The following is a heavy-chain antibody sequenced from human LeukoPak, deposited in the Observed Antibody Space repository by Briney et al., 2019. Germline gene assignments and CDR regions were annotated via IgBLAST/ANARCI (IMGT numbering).Heavy chain of an antibody. CDR1: GFTLSSYA. V-gene: IGHV3-23*01. D-gene: IGHD6-13*01. CDR3: AKLAIPGIAAATPGD. J-gene: IGHJ4*02. CDR2: TSSSDSGK. Sequence: GGSLRLSCVVSGFTLSSYAMSWVRQAPGKGLGWVAATSSSDSGKYHADSVRGRFTISRDNSKNTVYLQMNSLRAEDTAVYYCAKLAIPGIAAATPGDWGQGTLVTVSS.